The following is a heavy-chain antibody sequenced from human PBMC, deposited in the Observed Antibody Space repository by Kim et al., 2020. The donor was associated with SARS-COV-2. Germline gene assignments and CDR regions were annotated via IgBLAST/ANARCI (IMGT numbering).Heavy chain of an antibody. Sequence: ASVKGRFTISRDDSKNTAYLQMNSLKTEDTAVYYCTRRRGYSTNSCWFDPWGQGTLVTVSS. D-gene: IGHD6-13*01. CDR3: TRRRGYSTNSCWFDP. J-gene: IGHJ5*02. V-gene: IGHV3-73*01.